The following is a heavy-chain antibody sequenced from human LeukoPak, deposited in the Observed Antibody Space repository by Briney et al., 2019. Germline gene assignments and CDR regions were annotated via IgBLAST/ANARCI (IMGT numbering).Heavy chain of an antibody. J-gene: IGHJ4*02. D-gene: IGHD3-3*01. CDR1: GGSISSYY. V-gene: IGHV4-59*08. Sequence: SETLSLTCTVSGGSISSYYWSWIRQPPGKGLEWIGYIYYSGSTNYNPSLKSRVTISVDTSKNQFSLKLSSVTAADTAVYYCARAGRSGYSTPGDYWGQGTLVTVSS. CDR3: ARAGRSGYSTPGDY. CDR2: IYYSGST.